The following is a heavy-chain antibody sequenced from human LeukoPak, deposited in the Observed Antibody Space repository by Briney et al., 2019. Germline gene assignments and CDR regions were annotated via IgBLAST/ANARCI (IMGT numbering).Heavy chain of an antibody. CDR1: GFTFSSYA. J-gene: IGHJ1*01. Sequence: GGSLRLSCAASGFTFSSYAMSWVRQAPGKGLEWVSYIGSSGSTIYYADSVKGRFTISRDNAKNSLYLQMNSLRAEDTAVYYCARDFDYYDSSGYYAYFQHWGQGTLVTVSS. CDR2: IGSSGSTI. V-gene: IGHV3-48*04. CDR3: ARDFDYYDSSGYYAYFQH. D-gene: IGHD3-22*01.